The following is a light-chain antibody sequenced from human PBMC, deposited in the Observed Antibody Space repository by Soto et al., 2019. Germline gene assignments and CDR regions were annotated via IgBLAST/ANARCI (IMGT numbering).Light chain of an antibody. V-gene: IGKV1-27*01. J-gene: IGKJ4*01. CDR3: QKYNSAPLT. CDR2: AAS. Sequence: DIQMIQSPPSLSAPVGDRVTIACRTSQDINNFLAWYQQKPGKVPWLLIYAASTLQSGVPSRFSGSGSGTDFTLTISSLQPEDVAAYYCQKYNSAPLTFGGGTKVDIK. CDR1: QDINNF.